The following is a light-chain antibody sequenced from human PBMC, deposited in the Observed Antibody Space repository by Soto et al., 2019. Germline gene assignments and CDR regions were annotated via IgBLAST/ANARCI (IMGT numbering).Light chain of an antibody. CDR1: QSVSSN. J-gene: IGKJ1*01. V-gene: IGKV3-15*01. CDR3: QQYNNWLWT. Sequence: EIVMTQSPATLSVSPGERATLSCRASQSVSSNLAWYQQKPGQAPRLLMYGASTRATDISARFSGSGSGTEFTLTISGLQSEDFAVYYCQQYNNWLWTFGQGTKVEIK. CDR2: GAS.